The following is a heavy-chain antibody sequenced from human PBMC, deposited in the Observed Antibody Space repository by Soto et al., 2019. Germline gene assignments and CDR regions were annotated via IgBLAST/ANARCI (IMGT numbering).Heavy chain of an antibody. V-gene: IGHV3-7*03. J-gene: IGHJ4*02. CDR2: IKQDGSEQ. Sequence: GGSLRLSCAASGFTFSSYYMSWVRQAPGKGLEWVANIKQDGSEQYYVDSVKGRFIISRDNAKNSLYLQMNSLRAEDTAVYYCARDSLGYRFSRPTEYWGQGTRVTVAP. D-gene: IGHD5-18*01. CDR1: GFTFSSYY. CDR3: ARDSLGYRFSRPTEY.